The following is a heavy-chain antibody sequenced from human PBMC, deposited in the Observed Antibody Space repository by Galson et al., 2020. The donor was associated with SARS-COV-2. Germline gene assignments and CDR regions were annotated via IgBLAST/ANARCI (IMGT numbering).Heavy chain of an antibody. CDR3: ARDRVAYSSTSCYSYYYYYGMDV. D-gene: IGHD2-2*01. CDR2: IYTTGST. CDR1: AGSIRRAGYD. V-gene: IGHV4-61*09. J-gene: IGHJ6*02. Sequence: SLSLTCTVAAGSIRRAGYDWNWILQHAGRGLEGIGHIYTTGSTNYNPYLKRRVTIALDTPKNQFSLKLSSVAAADPAVYYCARDRVAYSSTSCYSYYYYYGMDVWGQGTTVTVSS.